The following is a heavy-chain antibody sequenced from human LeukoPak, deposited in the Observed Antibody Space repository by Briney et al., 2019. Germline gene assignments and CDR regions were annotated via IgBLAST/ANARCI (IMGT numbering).Heavy chain of an antibody. Sequence: ASVKVSCKASGGTFSSYAISWVRQAPGQGLEWMGGFDPEDGETIYAQKFQGRVTMTEDTSTDTAYMELSSLRSEDTAVYYCATGSSDTVTTNYYYYYMDVWGKGTTVTVSS. CDR2: FDPEDGET. J-gene: IGHJ6*03. D-gene: IGHD4-17*01. CDR1: GGTFSSYA. CDR3: ATGSSDTVTTNYYYYYMDV. V-gene: IGHV1-24*01.